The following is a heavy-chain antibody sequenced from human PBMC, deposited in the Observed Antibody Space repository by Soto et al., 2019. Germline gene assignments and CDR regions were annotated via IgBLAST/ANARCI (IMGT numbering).Heavy chain of an antibody. CDR2: IYSGGST. CDR1: GFTVSSNY. J-gene: IGHJ4*02. CDR3: ARAPGVAYYFGY. V-gene: IGHV3-66*01. Sequence: EVQLVESGGGLVQPGGSLRLSCAASGFTVSSNYMSWVRQAPGKGLEWVSVIYSGGSTDYADSVKGRFTISRDNSKNTLYIQLSSLRAEDTAVYYCARAPGVAYYFGYWGQGALVTVSS. D-gene: IGHD5-12*01.